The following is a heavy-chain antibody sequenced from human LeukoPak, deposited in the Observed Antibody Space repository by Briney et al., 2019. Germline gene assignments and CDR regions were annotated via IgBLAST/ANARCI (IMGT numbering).Heavy chain of an antibody. D-gene: IGHD3-22*01. CDR3: ATYSSLNRREFQY. V-gene: IGHV3-74*01. CDR2: INDDGSDT. J-gene: IGHJ1*01. CDR1: GFTFKLYW. Sequence: GGSLRLSCAASGFTFKLYWMHWVRQVPGKGPVWVSRINDDGSDTIYADSVRGRFTISRDDAKNSLYLQMNSLRAEDTAVYYCATYSSLNRREFQYWGQGTLLTVSS.